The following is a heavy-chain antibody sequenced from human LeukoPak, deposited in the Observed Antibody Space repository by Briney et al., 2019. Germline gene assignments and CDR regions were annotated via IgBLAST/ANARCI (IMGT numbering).Heavy chain of an antibody. CDR1: GFTFSSYW. V-gene: IGHV3-7*03. Sequence: GGSLRLSCAASGFTFSSYWMSWVRQAPGKGLEWVANIKQDGIEKYYVDSVKGRFTISRDNAKNSLYLQMNSLRAEDTAVYYCARARGYCSGGSCYKYFDYWGQGTLVTVSS. J-gene: IGHJ4*02. D-gene: IGHD2-15*01. CDR3: ARARGYCSGGSCYKYFDY. CDR2: IKQDGIEK.